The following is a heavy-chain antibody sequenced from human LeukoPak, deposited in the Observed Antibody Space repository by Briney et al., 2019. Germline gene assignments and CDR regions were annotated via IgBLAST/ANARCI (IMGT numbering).Heavy chain of an antibody. V-gene: IGHV3-30*02. Sequence: GGSLRLSCAASGFTFSSYGMHWVRQAPGKGLEWVAFIRYDGSNKYYADSVKGRFTISRDNSKNTLYLQMNSLRAEDTAVYYCARDLPATVTTDPAYWGQGTLVTVSS. D-gene: IGHD4-11*01. CDR2: IRYDGSNK. CDR3: ARDLPATVTTDPAY. J-gene: IGHJ4*02. CDR1: GFTFSSYG.